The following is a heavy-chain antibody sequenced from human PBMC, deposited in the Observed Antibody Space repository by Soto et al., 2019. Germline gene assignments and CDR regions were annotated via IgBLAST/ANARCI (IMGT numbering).Heavy chain of an antibody. D-gene: IGHD3-22*01. J-gene: IGHJ4*02. CDR3: ARHPQVPYYEKGLDY. Sequence: PSETLSLTCTVSGVSISSGGYYWTWIRQHPQKGLEWIGHIYYSGSTYYNPSLKSRVTVSVDTSKNQFSLKLSSVTAADTAVYYCARHPQVPYYEKGLDYWGQGALVTVSS. V-gene: IGHV4-31*03. CDR1: GVSISSGGYY. CDR2: IYYSGST.